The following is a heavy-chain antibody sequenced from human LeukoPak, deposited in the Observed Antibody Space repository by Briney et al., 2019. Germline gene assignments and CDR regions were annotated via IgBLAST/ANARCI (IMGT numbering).Heavy chain of an antibody. J-gene: IGHJ4*02. V-gene: IGHV3-15*01. CDR3: TIEACSRTSCYGEFDY. D-gene: IGHD2-2*01. Sequence: GSLRLSCAASGFTFSNAWMSWVRQAPGKGLEWVGRIKSKTDGGTTDYAAPVKGRFTISRDDSKNTLYLQMNSLKTEDTAVYYCTIEACSRTSCYGEFDYWGQGTLVTVSS. CDR2: IKSKTDGGTT. CDR1: GFTFSNAW.